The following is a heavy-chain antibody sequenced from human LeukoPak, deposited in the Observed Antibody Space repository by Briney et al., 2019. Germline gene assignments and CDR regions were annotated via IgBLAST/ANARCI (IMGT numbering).Heavy chain of an antibody. CDR2: INPNSGDT. Sequence: ASVKVSCKASGGTFSSYAISWVRQAPGQGLEWMGRINPNSGDTNNAQKFQGRDTMTRDTSISTAYMDLSRLTSDDTAVYYCARDYCSSTSCLFDYWGQGTLVTVSS. CDR1: GGTFSSYA. V-gene: IGHV1-2*06. J-gene: IGHJ4*02. CDR3: ARDYCSSTSCLFDY. D-gene: IGHD2-2*01.